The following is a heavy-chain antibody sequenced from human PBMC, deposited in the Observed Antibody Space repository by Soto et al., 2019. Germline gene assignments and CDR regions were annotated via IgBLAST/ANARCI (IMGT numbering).Heavy chain of an antibody. CDR1: GGSFSGYY. CDR2: INHSGST. Sequence: SETLSLTCAVYGGSFSGYYWSWIRQPPGKGLEWIGEINHSGSTNYNPSLKSRVTISVDTSKNRFSLKLSSVTAADTAVYYCARGNYSGSDHHYYYGMDVWGQGTTVTVSS. CDR3: ARGNYSGSDHHYYYGMDV. V-gene: IGHV4-34*01. D-gene: IGHD5-12*01. J-gene: IGHJ6*02.